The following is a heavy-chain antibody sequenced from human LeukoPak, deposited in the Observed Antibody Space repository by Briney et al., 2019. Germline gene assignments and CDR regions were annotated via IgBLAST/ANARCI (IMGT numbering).Heavy chain of an antibody. CDR2: IYYSGST. D-gene: IGHD6-19*01. CDR1: GGSISSSSYY. J-gene: IGHJ5*02. CDR3: ARGSSGWYLGWFDP. Sequence: KTSETLSLTCTVSGGSISSSSYYWGWIRQPPGKGLEWIGSIYYSGSTYYNPSLKSRVTISVDTSKNQFSLKLSSVTAADTAVYYCARGSSGWYLGWFDPWGQGTLVTISS. V-gene: IGHV4-39*07.